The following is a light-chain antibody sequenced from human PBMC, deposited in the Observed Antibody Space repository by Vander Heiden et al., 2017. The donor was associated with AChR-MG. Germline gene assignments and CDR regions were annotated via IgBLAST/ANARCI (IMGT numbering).Light chain of an antibody. Sequence: DIQMTQSPSTLSASVGDRVTITCRASQSIGTWLAWYQQKPGKAPKTLIYKASSLESVVPSRFSGSGSGTEFTLTISSLQPDDFATYYCQQYSSYWTFGQGTKVEIK. V-gene: IGKV1-5*03. CDR1: QSIGTW. J-gene: IGKJ1*01. CDR3: QQYSSYWT. CDR2: KAS.